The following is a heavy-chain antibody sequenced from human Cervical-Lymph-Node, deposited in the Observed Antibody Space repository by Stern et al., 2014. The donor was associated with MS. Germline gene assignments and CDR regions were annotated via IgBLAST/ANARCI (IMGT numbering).Heavy chain of an antibody. J-gene: IGHJ4*02. D-gene: IGHD6-19*01. CDR3: ARLAYTSAYYGERLHLFDY. Sequence: VQLVQSGSEFKKPGASVKVSCKASGSTFTTYPMNWVRQPPGQGLEWMGWISHATGNPTSVQGFTGRFVFSLDTSVSTAYLQISSLKADDSAVYYCARLAYTSAYYGERLHLFDYWGQGTLVAVSS. V-gene: IGHV7-4-1*02. CDR2: ISHATGNP. CDR1: GSTFTTYP.